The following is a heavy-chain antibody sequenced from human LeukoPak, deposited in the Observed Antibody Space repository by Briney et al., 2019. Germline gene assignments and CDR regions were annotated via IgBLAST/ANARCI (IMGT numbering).Heavy chain of an antibody. CDR2: INHSGGT. D-gene: IGHD5-18*01. V-gene: IGHV4-34*01. Sequence: PSETLSLTCAVYGGSFSGYYWSWIRQPPGKGLEWIGEINHSGGTNYNPSLKSRVTISVDTSKNQFSLKLSSVTAADTAVYYCARGMRAYYSYRDNNWFDPWGQGTLVTVSS. CDR3: ARGMRAYYSYRDNNWFDP. CDR1: GGSFSGYY. J-gene: IGHJ5*02.